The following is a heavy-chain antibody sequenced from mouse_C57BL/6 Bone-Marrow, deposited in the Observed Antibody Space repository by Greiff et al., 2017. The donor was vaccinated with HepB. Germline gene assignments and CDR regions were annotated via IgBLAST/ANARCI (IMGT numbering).Heavy chain of an antibody. D-gene: IGHD1-2*01. Sequence: QVQLQPGAELVKPGASVKLSCKASGYTFTSYWMQWVKQRPGQGLEWIGEIDPSDSYTNYNQKFKGKATLTVDPSSSTAYMQLSSLTSEDSAVYYCARCSLRRPPLAYWGQGTLVTVSA. V-gene: IGHV1-50*01. CDR3: ARCSLRRPPLAY. J-gene: IGHJ3*01. CDR1: GYTFTSYW. CDR2: IDPSDSYT.